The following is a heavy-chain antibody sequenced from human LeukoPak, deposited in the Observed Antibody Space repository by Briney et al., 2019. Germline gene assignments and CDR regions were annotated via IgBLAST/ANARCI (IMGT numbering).Heavy chain of an antibody. J-gene: IGHJ6*02. V-gene: IGHV4-59*08. CDR3: ARHEGVAGGRDYYYGLDV. CDR2: IYYSGST. CDR1: GGSISSYY. D-gene: IGHD6-19*01. Sequence: SETLSLTCTVSGGSISSYYWSWIRQPPGKGLEWIGYIYYSGSTNYNPSLTSRVTISVDTSRNQFSLKLNSVTAADTAVYYCARHEGVAGGRDYYYGLDVWGQGTTVTVSS.